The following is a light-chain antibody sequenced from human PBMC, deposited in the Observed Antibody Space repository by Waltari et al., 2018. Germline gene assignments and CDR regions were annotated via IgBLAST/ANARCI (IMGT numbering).Light chain of an antibody. CDR2: GAS. V-gene: IGKV3D-15*01. CDR3: QQYDNLPSFT. CDR1: QSVSSN. Sequence: EIVMTQSPATLSVSPGERATLPCRASQSVSSNLAWYQQKPGQAPRLLIYGASIRATGIPARFSGSGSGTEFTLTISSLQPEDIATYYCQQYDNLPSFTFGPGTKVDIK. J-gene: IGKJ3*01.